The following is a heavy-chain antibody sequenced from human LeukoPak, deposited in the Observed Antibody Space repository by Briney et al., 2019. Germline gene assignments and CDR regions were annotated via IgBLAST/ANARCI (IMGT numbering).Heavy chain of an antibody. D-gene: IGHD3-10*01. J-gene: IGHJ4*02. CDR1: GYTFAAHH. CDR3: SGRYGPGPV. Sequence: ASVKVSCKAPGYTFAAHHIHWVRQAPGQGLEWMGWILPDGRDTKYSQKSQDRMTLTTDTSTNTAYMELSRLIPDDTAVYYCSGRYGPGPVWGQGTLISASP. CDR2: ILPDGRDT. V-gene: IGHV1-2*02.